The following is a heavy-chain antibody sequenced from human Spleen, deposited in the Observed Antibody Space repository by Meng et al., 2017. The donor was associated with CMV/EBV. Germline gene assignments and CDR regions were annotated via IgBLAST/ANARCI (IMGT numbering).Heavy chain of an antibody. V-gene: IGHV1-2*02. CDR3: ARDGRVVPHHAGNYRGQHWLNP. Sequence: ASVKVSCKASGYTFTGYYMHWVRQAPGQGLEWMGWINPNTGATFSAQKFEGRVTMTSDTSFSTTYMELDSLKSDDTAIYYCARDGRVVPHHAGNYRGQHWLNPWGQGTLVTVSS. J-gene: IGHJ5*02. D-gene: IGHD4-11*01. CDR1: GYTFTGYY. CDR2: INPNTGAT.